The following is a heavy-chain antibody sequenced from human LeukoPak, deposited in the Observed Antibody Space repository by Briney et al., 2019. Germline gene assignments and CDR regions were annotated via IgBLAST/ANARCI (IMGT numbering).Heavy chain of an antibody. D-gene: IGHD2-2*01. CDR2: IKQDGSEK. Sequence: GGSLTRSCAASGFTFSSYWLSWVRQAPGKGREWVANIKQDGSEKYYMDSVKGRITISRDNAKNSLYLLMKSMRAEDTAVYYCAKDGYCSSTSCYPNWFDPWGQGTLVTVSS. V-gene: IGHV3-7*01. CDR1: GFTFSSYW. J-gene: IGHJ5*02. CDR3: AKDGYCSSTSCYPNWFDP.